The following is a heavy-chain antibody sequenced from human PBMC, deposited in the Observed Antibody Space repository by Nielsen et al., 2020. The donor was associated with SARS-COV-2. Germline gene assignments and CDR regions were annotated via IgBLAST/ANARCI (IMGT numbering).Heavy chain of an antibody. CDR2: VSSSGGST. V-gene: IGHV3-23*01. D-gene: IGHD3-10*01. Sequence: GGSLRLSCAASGFTFNIYAMAWVRRAPGRGLQWVTGVSSSGGSTYYTDSVKGRFTISRDNSKNTLYLEMHSLRVEYTAVYYFAKDGVVRGDALDLWGQGTMVTVSS. CDR1: GFTFNIYA. CDR3: AKDGVVRGDALDL. J-gene: IGHJ3*01.